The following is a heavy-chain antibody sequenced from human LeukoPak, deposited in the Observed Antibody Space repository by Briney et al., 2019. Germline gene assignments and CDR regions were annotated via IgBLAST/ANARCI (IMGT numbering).Heavy chain of an antibody. Sequence: ASVKVSCKASGYSFTNYAISWLRQAPGQGLEWMGWISRYNGDTKYAQKVQGRVTMTTDTSTSTAYMDLRNLRSDDTAVYYCARDYIAPSSSGWYPDYWGQGTLVTVSS. CDR3: ARDYIAPSSSGWYPDY. D-gene: IGHD6-19*01. CDR1: GYSFTNYA. J-gene: IGHJ4*02. V-gene: IGHV1-18*04. CDR2: ISRYNGDT.